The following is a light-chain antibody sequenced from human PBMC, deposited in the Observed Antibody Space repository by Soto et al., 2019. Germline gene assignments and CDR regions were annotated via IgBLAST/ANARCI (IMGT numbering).Light chain of an antibody. J-gene: IGLJ1*01. CDR1: STDFNDFNY. V-gene: IGLV2-14*01. CDR2: EVT. CDR3: SSYTSSFTLYV. Sequence: QSVLTQPASVSGSPGQSITISCTGTSTDFNDFNYVSWYQQRPGEAPTLMIYEVTHRPSGVYHRFSGSKSGNTASLTISGLQAEDEADYYCSSYTSSFTLYVFGTGTKLTVL.